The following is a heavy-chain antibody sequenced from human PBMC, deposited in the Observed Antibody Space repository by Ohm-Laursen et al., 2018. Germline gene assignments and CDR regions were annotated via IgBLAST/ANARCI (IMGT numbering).Heavy chain of an antibody. D-gene: IGHD4/OR15-4a*01. CDR2: IYSSGST. Sequence: SETLSLTCSVSGGSISSYYWSWIRQPAGEGLEWIGRIYSSGSTDYNPSLKSRVTLSVDTSKNQFSLKLTSVAAADTAVYYCVRTQANYYYFDYWGQGALVTVSS. CDR3: VRTQANYYYFDY. CDR1: GGSISSYY. V-gene: IGHV4-4*07. J-gene: IGHJ4*02.